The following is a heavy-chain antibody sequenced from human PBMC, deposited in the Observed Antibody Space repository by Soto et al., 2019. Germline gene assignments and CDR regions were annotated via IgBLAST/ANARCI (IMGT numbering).Heavy chain of an antibody. Sequence: QVQLVQSGAEVKKPGASVKVSCKASGYSFTTYGISWVRQAPGQGLEWMGWMSTYNGDTDYAQNLKGRVTMTTDTTTTTAYMELRSLRSDDTAVYYCAREGSRPYYYYGMDVWGQGTTVTVSS. CDR3: AREGSRPYYYYGMDV. J-gene: IGHJ6*02. CDR2: MSTYNGDT. CDR1: GYSFTTYG. D-gene: IGHD2-15*01. V-gene: IGHV1-18*01.